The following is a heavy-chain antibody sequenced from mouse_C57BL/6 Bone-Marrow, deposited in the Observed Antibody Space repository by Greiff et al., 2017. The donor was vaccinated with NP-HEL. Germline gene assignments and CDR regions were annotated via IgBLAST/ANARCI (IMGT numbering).Heavy chain of an antibody. V-gene: IGHV1-64*01. CDR1: GYTFTSYW. Sequence: QVQLKQPGAELVKPGASVKLSCKASGYTFTSYWMHWVKQRPGQGLEWIGMIHPNSGSTNYNEKFKSKATLTVDKSSSTAYMQLSSLTSEDSAVYYCARWGTTVAPTYWGQGTTLTVSS. CDR2: IHPNSGST. D-gene: IGHD1-1*01. J-gene: IGHJ2*01. CDR3: ARWGTTVAPTY.